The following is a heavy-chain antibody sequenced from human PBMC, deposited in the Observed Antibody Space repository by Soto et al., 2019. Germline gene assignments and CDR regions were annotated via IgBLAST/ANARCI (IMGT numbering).Heavy chain of an antibody. CDR2: IYYSGST. CDR1: GGSINSYY. D-gene: IGHD3-22*01. J-gene: IGHJ4*02. CDR3: ATAYNYDSSGFWTD. Sequence: SETLSLTCTVSGGSINSYYWSWIRQPPGKGLEWIGYIYYSGSTNYNPSLKSRVTISVDTSKNQFSLKLSSVTAADTAVYFCATAYNYDSSGFWTDWGRGTLVTVSS. V-gene: IGHV4-59*08.